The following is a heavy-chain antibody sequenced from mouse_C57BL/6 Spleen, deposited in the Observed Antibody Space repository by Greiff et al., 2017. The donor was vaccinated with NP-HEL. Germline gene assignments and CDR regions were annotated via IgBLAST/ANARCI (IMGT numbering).Heavy chain of an antibody. V-gene: IGHV1-53*01. CDR2: INPSNGGT. Sequence: QVQLQQPGTELVKPGASVKLSCKASGYTFTSYWMHWVKQRPGQGLEWIGNINPSNGGTNYNEKFKSKATLTVDKSSSTAYMQLSSLTSEDYAVDYCARERLTRGVDTGHFDVWGTGNTVTVSS. D-gene: IGHD1-1*01. J-gene: IGHJ1*03. CDR3: ARERLTRGVDTGHFDV. CDR1: GYTFTSYW.